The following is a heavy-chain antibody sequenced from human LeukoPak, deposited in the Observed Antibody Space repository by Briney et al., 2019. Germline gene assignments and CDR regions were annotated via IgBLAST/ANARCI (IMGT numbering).Heavy chain of an antibody. CDR1: GFTFSSYG. CDR2: IRYDGSNK. Sequence: GGSLRLSCAASGFTFSSYGMHWVRQAPVKGLEWVAFIRYDGSNKYYADSVKGRFTISRDNSKNTLYLQMNSLRAEDTAVYYCAKDRGSIFGASGFDYWGQGTLVTVSS. V-gene: IGHV3-30*02. CDR3: AKDRGSIFGASGFDY. J-gene: IGHJ4*02. D-gene: IGHD3-3*01.